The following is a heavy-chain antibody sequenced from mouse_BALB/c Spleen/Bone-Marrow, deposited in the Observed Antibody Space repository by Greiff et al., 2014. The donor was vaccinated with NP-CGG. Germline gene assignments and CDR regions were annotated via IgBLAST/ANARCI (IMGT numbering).Heavy chain of an antibody. CDR3: ARGGRLTGYYFDY. Sequence: VQPQESGAELVRPGSSVKISRKASGYAFSSYWMNWVKQRPGQGLEWIGQIYPGDGDTNYNGNFKDKATLTTDKSSTTAYMQLSSLTSEDSAVYFCARGGRLTGYYFDYWGQGTTLTVSS. J-gene: IGHJ2*01. V-gene: IGHV1-80*01. D-gene: IGHD4-1*01. CDR1: GYAFSSYW. CDR2: IYPGDGDT.